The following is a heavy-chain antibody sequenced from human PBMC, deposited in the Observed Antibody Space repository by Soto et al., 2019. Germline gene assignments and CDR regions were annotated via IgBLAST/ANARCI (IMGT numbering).Heavy chain of an antibody. J-gene: IGHJ6*02. D-gene: IGHD3-22*01. V-gene: IGHV3-30*18. CDR1: GFTFSSYG. CDR3: AKNRYYYDSSGYVDGVEDGMDV. CDR2: ISYDGSNK. Sequence: QVQLVESGGGVVQPGRSLRLSCAASGFTFSSYGMHWVRQAPGKGLEWVAVISYDGSNKYYADSVKGRFTISRDNSKKTLYLQMNCLRAEDTAVYYCAKNRYYYDSSGYVDGVEDGMDVWGQGTTVTVSS.